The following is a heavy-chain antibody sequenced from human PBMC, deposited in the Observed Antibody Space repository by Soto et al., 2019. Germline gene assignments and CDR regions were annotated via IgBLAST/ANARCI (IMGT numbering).Heavy chain of an antibody. CDR2: ISAYNGNT. D-gene: IGHD6-6*01. J-gene: IGHJ4*02. Sequence: ASVKVSCKASGYTFTSYGISWVRQAPGQGLEWMGWISAYNGNTNYAQKLQGRVTMTTDTSTSTAYMELRSLRSDDTAVYYCALYNVDKQRVPFAYCGQRSLVPVSA. CDR1: GYTFTSYG. V-gene: IGHV1-18*01. CDR3: ALYNVDKQRVPFAY.